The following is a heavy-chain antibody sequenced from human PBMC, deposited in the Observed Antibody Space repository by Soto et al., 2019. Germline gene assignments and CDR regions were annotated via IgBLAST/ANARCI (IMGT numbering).Heavy chain of an antibody. CDR2: ISYDGSNK. J-gene: IGHJ6*02. D-gene: IGHD3-10*01. CDR3: AKDTAKYGSGTPRAGYYYGMDV. CDR1: GFTFSSYG. V-gene: IGHV3-30*18. Sequence: GGSLRLSCAASGFTFSSYGMHWVRQAPGKGLEWVAVISYDGSNKYYADSVKGRFTISRDNSKNTLYLQMNSLRAEDTAVYYCAKDTAKYGSGTPRAGYYYGMDVWGQGTTVTVSS.